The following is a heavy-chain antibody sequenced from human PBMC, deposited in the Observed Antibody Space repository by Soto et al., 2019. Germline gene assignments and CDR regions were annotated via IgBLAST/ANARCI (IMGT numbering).Heavy chain of an antibody. V-gene: IGHV4-34*02. D-gene: IGHD2-2*01. CDR1: GGSFSGYY. Sequence: QVQLQQWGAGLLKPSETLSLTCAVYGGSFSGYYWSWIRQPPGKGLEWIGEINHSGSTNYNPSLTSRVTISVDTSKNQFSLKLSSVTAADTAVYYCARALLGGAAIWGQGTLVTVSS. J-gene: IGHJ4*02. CDR2: INHSGST. CDR3: ARALLGGAAI.